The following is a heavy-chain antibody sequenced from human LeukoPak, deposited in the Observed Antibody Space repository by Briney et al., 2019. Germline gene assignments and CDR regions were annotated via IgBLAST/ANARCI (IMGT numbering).Heavy chain of an antibody. CDR3: AKCGAYYYDSSGYPFH. CDR2: ISGGGGTT. Sequence: GGSLRLSCAASGFTFSSYAMNWVRQAPGKGLEWVSAISGGGGTTYYADSVKGRFTISRDNSKNTLFLQMNSLRAEDTAVYYCAKCGAYYYDSSGYPFHWGQGTLVTVSS. V-gene: IGHV3-23*01. CDR1: GFTFSSYA. D-gene: IGHD3-22*01. J-gene: IGHJ4*02.